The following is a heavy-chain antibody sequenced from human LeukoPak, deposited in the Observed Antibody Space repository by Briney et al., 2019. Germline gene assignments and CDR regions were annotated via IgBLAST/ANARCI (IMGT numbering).Heavy chain of an antibody. CDR1: GFTVSNYA. CDR2: ISGGADST. Sequence: PGGSLRLSCATSGFTVSNYAMSWVRQAPGKGMDWVSGISGGADSTNYADSVKGRFTISRDNSMNTLYLQINSLRAEDTAVYYCAKVGYTYGPQPFDYWGQGTLVTVSS. J-gene: IGHJ4*02. D-gene: IGHD5-18*01. CDR3: AKVGYTYGPQPFDY. V-gene: IGHV3-23*01.